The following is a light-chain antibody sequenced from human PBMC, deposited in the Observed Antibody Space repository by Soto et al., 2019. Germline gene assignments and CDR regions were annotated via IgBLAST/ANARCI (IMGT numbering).Light chain of an antibody. CDR2: AAS. CDR3: QQTYSIPIT. Sequence: DIQMTQSPSSLSASVRDSVTITCRASHSIASSLNWYQQKPGEAPKLLIYAASSLQSGVPSRFSGRGSGTHFTLTISSLQPEDFATYYCQQTYSIPITFGQGTRLEIK. J-gene: IGKJ5*01. CDR1: HSIASS. V-gene: IGKV1-39*01.